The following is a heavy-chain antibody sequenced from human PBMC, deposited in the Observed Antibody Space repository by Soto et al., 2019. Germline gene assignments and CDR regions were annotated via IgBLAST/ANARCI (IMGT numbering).Heavy chain of an antibody. Sequence: SVKVSCKASGGTFSSYAISWVRQAPGQGLEWMGGIIPIFGTANYAQKFQGRVTITADESTSTAYMELSSLRSEDTAVYYCASRVGSSTDYYYYGMDVWGQGTTVTVSS. J-gene: IGHJ6*02. CDR2: IIPIFGTA. CDR1: GGTFSSYA. D-gene: IGHD6-6*01. CDR3: ASRVGSSTDYYYYGMDV. V-gene: IGHV1-69*13.